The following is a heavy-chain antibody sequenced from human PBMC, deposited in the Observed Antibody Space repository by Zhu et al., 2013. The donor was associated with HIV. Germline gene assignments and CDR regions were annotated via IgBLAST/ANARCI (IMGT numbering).Heavy chain of an antibody. Sequence: QVQLVQSGAEVKKPGASVKVSCEASGYTFTSYATHWVRQAPGQRPEWMGWINAGDGNTKYSQKFQARLTITRDTSASTAYMELSSLRSEDTAVYYCARRDPHLYCSGGSCYYYGTDVWGQGTPVTVSS. J-gene: IGHJ6*02. CDR1: GYTFTSYA. V-gene: IGHV1-3*01. CDR3: ARRDPHLYCSGGSCYYYGTDV. CDR2: INAGDGNT. D-gene: IGHD2-15*01.